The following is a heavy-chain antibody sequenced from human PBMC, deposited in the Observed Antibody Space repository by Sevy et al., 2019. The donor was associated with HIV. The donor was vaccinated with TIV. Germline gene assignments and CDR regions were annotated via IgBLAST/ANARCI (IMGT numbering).Heavy chain of an antibody. Sequence: GGSLRLSCAASGFTFSSFAMSWVRHIPGKGLEWVSTINGRGGSAYYADSVKGRFTLTRDNSNNTVFLQMNRLRDEDTAVYYCARPTPRIAPSSAAFFDYWGQGTLVTFSS. CDR1: GFTFSSFA. CDR3: ARPTPRIAPSSAAFFDY. CDR2: INGRGGSA. D-gene: IGHD1-26*01. J-gene: IGHJ4*02. V-gene: IGHV3-23*01.